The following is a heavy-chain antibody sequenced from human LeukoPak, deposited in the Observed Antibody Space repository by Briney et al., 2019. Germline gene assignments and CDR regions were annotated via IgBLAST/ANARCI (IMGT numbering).Heavy chain of an antibody. CDR1: GFAVSSNH. Sequence: GGSLRLSCAASGFAVSSNHMNWVRQAPGKGLEWVSIIYSAGPTYHYADSVKGRFTISRDTSKNTVYLQMSSLRDEDTAIYYCARDSTYYYFDYWGQGTLVTVSS. CDR3: ARDSTYYYFDY. J-gene: IGHJ4*02. V-gene: IGHV3-53*01. D-gene: IGHD1-26*01. CDR2: IYSAGPT.